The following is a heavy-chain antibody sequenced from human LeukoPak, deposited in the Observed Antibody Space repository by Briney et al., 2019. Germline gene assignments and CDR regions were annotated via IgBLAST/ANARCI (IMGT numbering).Heavy chain of an antibody. Sequence: ASVKVSCTASGYTFSDYYIHWLRQAPGQGLEWMGWINPKSGVTNFAQYFQGRVTMTRDTSSTTVYMELTRLRSDDTAVCYCARPLGSLKEYWWFDPWGQGTLVTVSS. D-gene: IGHD2/OR15-2a*01. CDR2: INPKSGVT. CDR1: GYTFSDYY. V-gene: IGHV1-2*02. CDR3: ARPLGSLKEYWWFDP. J-gene: IGHJ5*02.